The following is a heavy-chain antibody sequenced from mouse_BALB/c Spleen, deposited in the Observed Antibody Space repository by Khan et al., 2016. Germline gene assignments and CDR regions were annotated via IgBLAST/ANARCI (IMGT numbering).Heavy chain of an antibody. CDR3: SRGGYDAWFAY. J-gene: IGHJ3*01. CDR1: GYTFTDYY. CDR2: IYPGSGNT. V-gene: IGHV1-84*02. D-gene: IGHD2-2*01. Sequence: QVQLQQPGPELVKPGASVKISCKTSGYTFTDYYINWVKQKPGQGLEWIGWIYPGSGNTKYNEKFKGKATLTVDTYSSTAYMQLSSLTSEDTSVYFCSRGGYDAWFAYWGQGTLVTVSA.